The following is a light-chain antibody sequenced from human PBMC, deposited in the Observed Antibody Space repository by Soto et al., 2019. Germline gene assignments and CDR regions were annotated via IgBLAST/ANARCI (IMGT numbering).Light chain of an antibody. CDR1: LSVSSN. CDR3: QQYNDWYT. J-gene: IGKJ2*01. Sequence: IVMTQSPATLSVSPGQRATLSCRSSLSVSSNLAWYQHKPGQAPRLVIYGAYTRATGIPARFSGSGSGTEFTLTINGLQSEDFAVYYCQQYNDWYTFGQGTKLEIK. V-gene: IGKV3-15*01. CDR2: GAY.